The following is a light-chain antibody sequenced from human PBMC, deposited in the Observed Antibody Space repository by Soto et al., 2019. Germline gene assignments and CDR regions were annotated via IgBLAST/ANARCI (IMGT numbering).Light chain of an antibody. CDR2: RDS. CDR3: AAWDESLNGVL. CDR1: GSNFGSYT. Sequence: QSVLTQPPSASGTPGQRVTISCSGSGSNFGSYTVTWYQHLPGAAPRVLIYRDSERPSGVPDRISGSKSGTSASLTLSGLQSEDEADYYCAAWDESLNGVLFGGGTKLTVL. J-gene: IGLJ2*01. V-gene: IGLV1-44*01.